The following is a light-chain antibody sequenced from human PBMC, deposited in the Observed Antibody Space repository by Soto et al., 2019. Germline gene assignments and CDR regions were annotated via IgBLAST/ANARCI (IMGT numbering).Light chain of an antibody. Sequence: QSALTQPASVSGSPGQSITISCTGTSSDVGNYNLVSWYQQHPGKAPKLMIYVVTKRPSGVSDRFSGSKSGNTASLTISGLQAEDEADYYCCSYVGSSTYVFATGTKLTVL. V-gene: IGLV2-23*02. CDR1: SSDVGNYNL. CDR3: CSYVGSSTYV. CDR2: VVT. J-gene: IGLJ1*01.